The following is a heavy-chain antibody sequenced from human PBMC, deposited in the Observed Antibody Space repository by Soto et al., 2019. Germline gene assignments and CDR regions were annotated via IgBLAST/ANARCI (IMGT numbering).Heavy chain of an antibody. Sequence: SETLSLTCTVSGGSISSSSYYWGWIRQPPGKGLEWIGSIYYSGSTYYNPSLKSRVTISVDTSKNQFSLNLSSVTAADTAVYYFARFRYDSSGYHHKGFDYWGQGTLVTVSS. D-gene: IGHD3-22*01. V-gene: IGHV4-39*01. CDR1: GGSISSSSYY. J-gene: IGHJ4*02. CDR2: IYYSGST. CDR3: ARFRYDSSGYHHKGFDY.